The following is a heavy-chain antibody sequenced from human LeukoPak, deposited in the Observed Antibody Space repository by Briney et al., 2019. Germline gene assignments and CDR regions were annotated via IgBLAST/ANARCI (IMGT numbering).Heavy chain of an antibody. CDR2: IWYDGSNK. Sequence: GGSLRLSCAASGFTFSSYGMHWVRQAPGKGLEWVAVIWYDGSNKYDADAVKGRFTIYRDNSKNAVYVQMNSLRAEDTAVYYCARGFGYYYADYWGQGTLVTVSS. J-gene: IGHJ4*02. CDR1: GFTFSSYG. D-gene: IGHD3-22*01. CDR3: ARGFGYYYADY. V-gene: IGHV3-33*01.